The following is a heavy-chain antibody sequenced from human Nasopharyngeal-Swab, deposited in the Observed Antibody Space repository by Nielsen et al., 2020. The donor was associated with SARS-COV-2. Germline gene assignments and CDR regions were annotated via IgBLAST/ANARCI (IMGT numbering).Heavy chain of an antibody. D-gene: IGHD2-2*01. CDR3: AKQPAADYGMDV. J-gene: IGHJ6*02. CDR2: ISWNSGSI. V-gene: IGHV3-9*01. CDR1: GFTFDDYA. Sequence: GGSLRLSCAASGFTFDDYAMHWVRQAPGKGLEWVSGISWNSGSIGYADSVKGRFTIPRDNAKNSLYLQMNSLRAEDTALYYCAKQPAADYGMDVWGQGTTVTVSS.